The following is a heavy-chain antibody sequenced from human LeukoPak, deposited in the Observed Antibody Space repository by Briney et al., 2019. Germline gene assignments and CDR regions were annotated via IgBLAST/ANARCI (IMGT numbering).Heavy chain of an antibody. D-gene: IGHD3-22*01. CDR2: IFTSGST. CDR3: ARGGPSNYDTTEDV. Sequence: SETLSLTCTVSGGSFSIYYWSWIRQPAGEGLEWIGRIFTSGSTSYNPSLRSRVTMSVDTSKNQFSLKLSSVTAADTAVYYCARGGPSNYDTTEDVWGQGTLVTVS. CDR1: GGSFSIYY. V-gene: IGHV4-4*07. J-gene: IGHJ4*02.